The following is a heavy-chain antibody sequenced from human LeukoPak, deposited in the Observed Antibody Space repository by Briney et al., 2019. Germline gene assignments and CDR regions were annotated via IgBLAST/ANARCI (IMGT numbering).Heavy chain of an antibody. V-gene: IGHV4-59*01. J-gene: IGHJ4*02. CDR1: GGSISSYY. CDR3: ASGIAVAGTRGDY. CDR2: IYYSGST. Sequence: SETLSLTCTVSGGSISSYYWSWIRQPPGKGLEWIGYIYYSGSTNYNPSLKSRVTISVDTSKNQFSLKLSSVTAADTAVYCCASGIAVAGTRGDYWGQGTLVTVSS. D-gene: IGHD6-19*01.